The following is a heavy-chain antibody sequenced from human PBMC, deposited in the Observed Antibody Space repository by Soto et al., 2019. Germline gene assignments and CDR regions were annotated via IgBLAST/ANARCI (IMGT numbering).Heavy chain of an antibody. J-gene: IGHJ4*02. CDR3: ARKTMIVVVKQ. CDR1: GGSISSYY. CDR2: IYYSGST. V-gene: IGHV4-59*08. D-gene: IGHD3-22*01. Sequence: SETLSLTCTVSGGSISSYYWSWIRQPPWKGLEWIGYIYYSGSTNYNPSLKSRVTISVDTSKNQFSLKLSSVTAADTAVYYCARKTMIVVVKQWGQGTLVTVSS.